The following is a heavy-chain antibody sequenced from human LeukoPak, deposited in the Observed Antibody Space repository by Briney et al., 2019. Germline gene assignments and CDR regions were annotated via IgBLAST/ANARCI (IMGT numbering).Heavy chain of an antibody. J-gene: IGHJ4*02. Sequence: ASVTVSCKASGYTFTGYYLHWVRQAPGQGLEWMGWINPNSGDTNYAQKFQGRVTMTRDTSISTAYMELSRLRSDDTAVFYCARGDSSPYYYFDYWGQGTLVTVSS. V-gene: IGHV1-2*02. CDR2: INPNSGDT. D-gene: IGHD3-22*01. CDR1: GYTFTGYY. CDR3: ARGDSSPYYYFDY.